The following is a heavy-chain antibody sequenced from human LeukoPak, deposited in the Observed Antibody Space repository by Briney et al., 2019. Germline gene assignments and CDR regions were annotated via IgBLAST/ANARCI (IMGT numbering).Heavy chain of an antibody. J-gene: IGHJ5*02. D-gene: IGHD3-3*01. CDR1: GGSFSGYY. CDR2: INHSGST. Sequence: PSETLSLTCAVYGGSFSGYYWSWIRQPPGKGLEWIGEINHSGSTNYNPSLKSRVTISVDTSKNQFSLKLSSVTAADTAVYYCARGYYDFWSGYYRSFWFDPWGQGTLVTVSS. V-gene: IGHV4-34*01. CDR3: ARGYYDFWSGYYRSFWFDP.